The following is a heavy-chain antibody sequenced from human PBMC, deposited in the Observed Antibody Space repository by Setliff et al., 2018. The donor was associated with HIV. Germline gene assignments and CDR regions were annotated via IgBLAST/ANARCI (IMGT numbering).Heavy chain of an antibody. J-gene: IGHJ6*03. CDR1: GVSISSSSYF. CDR3: ARHPRHYNILTGYRYYYMDV. CDR2: IYFSGST. Sequence: KASETLSLTCAVSGVSISSSSYFWGWIRRPPGTGLDWIGSIYFSGSTYYNPSLESRVTISMDTSKNQFSLKLTSVTAADTAVYYCARHPRHYNILTGYRYYYMDVWGKGTTVTVXS. D-gene: IGHD3-9*01. V-gene: IGHV4-39*01.